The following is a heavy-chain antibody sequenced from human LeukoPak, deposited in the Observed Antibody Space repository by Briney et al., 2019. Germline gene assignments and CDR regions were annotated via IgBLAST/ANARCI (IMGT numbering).Heavy chain of an antibody. J-gene: IGHJ4*02. CDR2: ISSSSSYI. CDR3: ARRIAVAGQVDY. Sequence: GGSLRLSCAASGFTFSSYSMNWVRQAPGKGLEWVSSISSSSSYIYYADSVKGRFTISRDNAKNPLYLQMNSLRAEDTAVYYCARRIAVAGQVDYWGQGTLVTVSS. V-gene: IGHV3-21*01. D-gene: IGHD6-19*01. CDR1: GFTFSSYS.